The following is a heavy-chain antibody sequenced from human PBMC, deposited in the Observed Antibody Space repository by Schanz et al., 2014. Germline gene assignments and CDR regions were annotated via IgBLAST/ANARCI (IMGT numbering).Heavy chain of an antibody. Sequence: QVQLVESGGTLVKPGGSLRLSCVVSGFTFSDYYMSWIRQAPGKGLEWVSYISSSSIYTNYADSVKGRFTISRDNAKNSLYLQMNSLRAEDTAVYFCARDEGRDGYNLAFDVWGQGTLVTVSS. D-gene: IGHD2-21*01. J-gene: IGHJ3*01. V-gene: IGHV3-11*05. CDR1: GFTFSDYY. CDR3: ARDEGRDGYNLAFDV. CDR2: ISSSSIYT.